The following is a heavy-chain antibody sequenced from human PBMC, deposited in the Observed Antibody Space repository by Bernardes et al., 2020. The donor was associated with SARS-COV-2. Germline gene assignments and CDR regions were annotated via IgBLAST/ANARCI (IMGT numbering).Heavy chain of an antibody. Sequence: VNVSLQPSGYTYTVYYMHWVRQAPGQGLEWMRWINPNSGGTNYAQKFQGWVTMTRDTSISTAYMELSRLRFDDTAVYYCARAGGNYRLYYYGMDVWGQGTTVTVSS. D-gene: IGHD3-16*02. CDR3: ARAGGNYRLYYYGMDV. J-gene: IGHJ6*02. V-gene: IGHV1-2*04. CDR2: INPNSGGT. CDR1: GYTYTVYY.